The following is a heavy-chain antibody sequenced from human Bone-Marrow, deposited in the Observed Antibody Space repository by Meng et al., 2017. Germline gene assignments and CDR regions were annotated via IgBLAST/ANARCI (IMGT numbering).Heavy chain of an antibody. D-gene: IGHD5-24*01. J-gene: IGHJ4*02. CDR2: INPNSGGT. CDR3: AKGDGYKQLDY. CDR1: GYTFTGYY. Sequence: GQRVEHGAEVKNPGPSGKLSCKASGYTFTGYYMHWVRQAPGQGLEWMGRINPNSGGTNYAQKFQGRVTMTRDTSISTAYMELSRLRSDDTAVYYCAKGDGYKQLDYWGQGTLVTVSS. V-gene: IGHV1-2*06.